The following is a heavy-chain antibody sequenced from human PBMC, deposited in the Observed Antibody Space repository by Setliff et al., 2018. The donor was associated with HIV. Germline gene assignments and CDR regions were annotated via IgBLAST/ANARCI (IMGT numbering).Heavy chain of an antibody. CDR1: GTTFSTYL. CDR3: ARPTELYYYGSGPSGAFDI. D-gene: IGHD3-10*01. J-gene: IGHJ3*02. CDR2: IIPILGTE. Sequence: ASVKVSCKASGTTFSTYLFTWVRQAPGQGFEWMGGIIPILGTEKYAQKFHGRVTLTADMSTNTAYMELRSLTSEDTAVYYCARPTELYYYGSGPSGAFDIWGQGTMVTVSS. V-gene: IGHV1-69*10.